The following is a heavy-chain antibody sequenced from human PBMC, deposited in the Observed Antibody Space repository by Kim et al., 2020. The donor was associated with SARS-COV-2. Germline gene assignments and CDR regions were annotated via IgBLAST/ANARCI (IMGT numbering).Heavy chain of an antibody. J-gene: IGHJ4*02. V-gene: IGHV3-11*01. Sequence: GGSLRLSCAASGFRFSDYNMSWVRQAPGKGLEWVAYINGDGSFMKCADSVNGRFSISRDNANKSLSLQMNSLTPEDTAVYYCVREPSHWGQGTVGTV. CDR2: INGDGSFM. CDR1: GFRFSDYN. CDR3: VREPSH.